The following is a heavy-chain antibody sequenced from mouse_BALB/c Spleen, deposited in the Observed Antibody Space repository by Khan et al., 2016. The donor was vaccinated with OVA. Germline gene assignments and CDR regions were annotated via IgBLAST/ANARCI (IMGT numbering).Heavy chain of an antibody. J-gene: IGHJ3*01. Sequence: EVKLVESGGDLVKPGGSLKLSCAASGFTFTTYGMSWVRQTLDNWLEWVATVSTGGSYSYYQDSVKERFTISRENANNTLYLQMSGMKAEDTAKFYCTRLAYYYDSKGFAYWGQGTLVTVSA. V-gene: IGHV5-6*02. CDR2: VSTGGSYS. CDR1: GFTFTTYG. D-gene: IGHD1-1*01. CDR3: TRLAYYYDSKGFAY.